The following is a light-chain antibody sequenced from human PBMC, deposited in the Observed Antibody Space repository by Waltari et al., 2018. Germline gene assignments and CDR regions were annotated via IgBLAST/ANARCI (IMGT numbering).Light chain of an antibody. J-gene: IGKJ5*01. V-gene: IGKV1-9*01. CDR1: QGISSY. CDR2: GAS. Sequence: DIQLTQSPSFLSASVGDRVTITCRASQGISSYLAWYQQKPGKAPNLLIYGASTSQSGGPSRFSGSGSGTEFTLTISSLQPEDFATYYCQQLNSYPITFCQVTRLEIK. CDR3: QQLNSYPIT.